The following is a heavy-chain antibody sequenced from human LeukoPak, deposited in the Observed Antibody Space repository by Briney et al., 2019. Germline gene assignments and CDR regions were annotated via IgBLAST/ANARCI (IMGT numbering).Heavy chain of an antibody. Sequence: GGSLRLSCAASGFTFSSYSLHWVRQAPGKGLDWVAVVSYDGTNKYYADSVKGRFTISRDNSKNTLYLQMNSLRVEDTAVYYCAREEVYFDYWGQGTLVTVSS. CDR3: AREEVYFDY. V-gene: IGHV3-30-3*01. CDR1: GFTFSSYS. J-gene: IGHJ4*02. CDR2: VSYDGTNK.